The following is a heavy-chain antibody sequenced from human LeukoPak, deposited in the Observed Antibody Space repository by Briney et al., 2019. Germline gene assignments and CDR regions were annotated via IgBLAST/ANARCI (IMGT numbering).Heavy chain of an antibody. Sequence: ASVKVTRKASGYTFTGYYMHWVRQAPGQGLEWMGWINPNSGGTNYAQKFQGRVTMTRDTSISAVYMELSRLRSDDTAVYYRARDGTGVYNLVQYWGQGTLVTVSS. CDR3: ARDGTGVYNLVQY. D-gene: IGHD5-24*01. V-gene: IGHV1-2*02. J-gene: IGHJ4*02. CDR1: GYTFTGYY. CDR2: INPNSGGT.